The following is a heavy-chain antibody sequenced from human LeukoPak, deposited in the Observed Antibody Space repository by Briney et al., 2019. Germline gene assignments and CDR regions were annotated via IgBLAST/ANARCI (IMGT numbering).Heavy chain of an antibody. D-gene: IGHD2-21*02. CDR1: GGTFSSYA. V-gene: IGHV1-69*04. CDR2: IIPILGIA. J-gene: IGHJ6*02. Sequence: ASVKVSCKASGGTFSSYAISWVRQAPGQGLDWMGRIIPILGIANYAQKFQGRVTITADKSTSTAYMELSSLRSEDTAVYYCASSIVVVTAKTYYYYYGMDVWGQGTTVTVSS. CDR3: ASSIVVVTAKTYYYYYGMDV.